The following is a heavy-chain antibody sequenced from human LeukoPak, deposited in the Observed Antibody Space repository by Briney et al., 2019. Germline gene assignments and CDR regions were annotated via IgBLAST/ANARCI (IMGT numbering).Heavy chain of an antibody. Sequence: GGSLRLSCAASGFTFSSYAMSWVRQAPGKGLEWVSAISGSGGSTYYADSVKGRFTISRDNSKNTLDLQMNSLRAEDTAVYYCAKGRSGYYYPQADYWGQGTLVTVSS. CDR3: AKGRSGYYYPQADY. J-gene: IGHJ4*02. CDR2: ISGSGGST. D-gene: IGHD3-22*01. CDR1: GFTFSSYA. V-gene: IGHV3-23*01.